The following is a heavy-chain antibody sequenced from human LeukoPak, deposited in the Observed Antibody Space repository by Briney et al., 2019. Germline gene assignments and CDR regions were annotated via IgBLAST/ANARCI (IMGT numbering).Heavy chain of an antibody. D-gene: IGHD1-1*01. CDR2: IIPIFGRA. V-gene: IGHV1-69*13. CDR3: ARGETILNWFDP. J-gene: IGHJ5*02. Sequence: SVKVSCKTSGGTFSSKAFIWVRQAPGQGLEWMGGIIPIFGRADYAQKFQDIVTITADESTSTVYMELSSLRSEDTAVYYCARGETILNWFDPWGQGTLVTVSS. CDR1: GGTFSSKA.